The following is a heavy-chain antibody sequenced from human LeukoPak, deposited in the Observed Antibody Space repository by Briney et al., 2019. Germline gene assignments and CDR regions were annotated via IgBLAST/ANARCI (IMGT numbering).Heavy chain of an antibody. CDR3: AKDAGGGYDSFDY. J-gene: IGHJ4*02. V-gene: IGHV3-23*01. CDR2: ISGGGGST. CDR1: GFTFSSYA. D-gene: IGHD5-12*01. Sequence: PGGSLRLSCAASGFTFSSYAMSWVRQAPGKGLEWVSAISGGGGSTYYADSVEGRFTISRDNSKNTLYLQMNSLRAEDTAVYYCAKDAGGGYDSFDYWGQGTLVTVSS.